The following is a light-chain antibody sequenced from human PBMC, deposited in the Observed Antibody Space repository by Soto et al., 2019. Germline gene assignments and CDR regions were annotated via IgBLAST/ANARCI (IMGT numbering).Light chain of an antibody. CDR1: QSISRW. J-gene: IGKJ1*01. Sequence: DSQMTQSPSTLSASVGDRFTITCLAIQSISRWLAWYQQKAGKAPKLLIYDASSLESGVPSRFRGSGSGTEFTLTISSLQPDDFATYYCQQYNSYSWTFGQGTKVDIK. V-gene: IGKV1-5*01. CDR3: QQYNSYSWT. CDR2: DAS.